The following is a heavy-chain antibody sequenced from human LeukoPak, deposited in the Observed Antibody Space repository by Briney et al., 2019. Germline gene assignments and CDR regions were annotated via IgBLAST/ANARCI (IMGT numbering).Heavy chain of an antibody. CDR3: ARVGGYYDPARFDP. V-gene: IGHV4-4*07. CDR1: GGSISSYY. CDR2: IYTSGST. D-gene: IGHD3-22*01. J-gene: IGHJ5*02. Sequence: SETLSLTCTVSGGSISSYYWSWIRQPTGKGLEWIGRIYTSGSTNYNPSLKSRVSMSVDTSKNQFSLKLSSVTAADTAVYYCARVGGYYDPARFDPWGQGTLVTVSS.